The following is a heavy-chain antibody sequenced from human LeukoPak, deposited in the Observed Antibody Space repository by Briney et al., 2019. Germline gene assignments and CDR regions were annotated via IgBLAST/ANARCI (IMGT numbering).Heavy chain of an antibody. J-gene: IGHJ4*02. D-gene: IGHD2-21*02. CDR2: IKQGGREK. V-gene: IGHV3-7*01. CDR1: RFTFSSYW. CDR3: ASDRGNDFNSYLFDY. Sequence: GGSLRLSCAASRFTFSSYWMSWVRQAPGKGLEWVANIKQGGREKYYVDSVRGRFTISRDNAKNSLYLQMNSLRAEDTAVYYRASDRGNDFNSYLFDYWGQGILVTVSS.